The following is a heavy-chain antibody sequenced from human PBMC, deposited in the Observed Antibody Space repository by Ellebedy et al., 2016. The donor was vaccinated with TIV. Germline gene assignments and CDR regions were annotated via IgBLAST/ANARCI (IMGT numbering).Heavy chain of an antibody. D-gene: IGHD6-19*01. CDR1: GGSISSYY. CDR3: ARNGPYIGTGWFTDY. V-gene: IGHV4-59*12. Sequence: SETLSLTCTVSGGSISSYYWSWIRQPPGKGLEWIGYIYPSGSTNYSPSLQSRVTMSADTSKNQFSLKLNSVTAADTAVYYCARNGPYIGTGWFTDYWGQGTLVTV. CDR2: IYPSGST. J-gene: IGHJ4*02.